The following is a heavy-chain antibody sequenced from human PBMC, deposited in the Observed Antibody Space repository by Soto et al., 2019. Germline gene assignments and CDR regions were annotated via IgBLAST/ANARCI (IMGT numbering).Heavy chain of an antibody. CDR1: GGTFSSYA. D-gene: IGHD3-16*01. CDR2: IIPIFGTA. Sequence: SVKVSCKASGGTFSSYAISWVRQAPGQGLEWMGGIIPIFGTANYAQKFQGRVTITADESTSTAYMELSSLRSEDTAVYYCASENRLGVVGHYYYYYGMDVWGQGTTVTVSS. V-gene: IGHV1-69*13. J-gene: IGHJ6*02. CDR3: ASENRLGVVGHYYYYYGMDV.